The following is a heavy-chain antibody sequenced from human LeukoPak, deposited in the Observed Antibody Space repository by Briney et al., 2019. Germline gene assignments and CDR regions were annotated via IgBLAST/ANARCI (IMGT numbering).Heavy chain of an antibody. J-gene: IGHJ5*02. D-gene: IGHD6-13*01. Sequence: PSETLSLTCTVSGXSISSYYWSWIRQPPGKGLEWIGYIYYSGSTNYNPSLKSRVTISVDTSKNQFSLKLSSVTAADTAVYYCARNRYSSSSNWFDPWGQGTLVTVSS. CDR2: IYYSGST. V-gene: IGHV4-59*01. CDR1: GXSISSYY. CDR3: ARNRYSSSSNWFDP.